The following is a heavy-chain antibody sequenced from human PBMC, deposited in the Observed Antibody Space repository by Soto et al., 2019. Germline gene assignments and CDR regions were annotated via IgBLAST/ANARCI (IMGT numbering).Heavy chain of an antibody. CDR2: ISYDGSNK. D-gene: IGHD4-17*01. CDR1: GFTFSSYG. Sequence: QVQLVESGGGVVQPGRSLRLSCAASGFTFSSYGMHWVRQAPGKGLEWVAVISYDGSNKYYADSVKGRFTISRDNSKNTLYLQMNSLRAEDTAVYYCAQEGDYVLNYWGQGTLVTVSS. CDR3: AQEGDYVLNY. V-gene: IGHV3-30*18. J-gene: IGHJ4*02.